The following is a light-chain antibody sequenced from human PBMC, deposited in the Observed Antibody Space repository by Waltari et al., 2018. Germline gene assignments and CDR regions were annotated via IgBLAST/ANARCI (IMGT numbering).Light chain of an antibody. CDR1: SGHSGDP. V-gene: IGLV4-69*01. CDR3: QAWGPGVQV. CDR2: VNRDGSH. Sequence: QLVVTQSPSASASLGASLTLTCTLSSGHSGDPTAWHHQYPDKGPRYLMKVNRDGSHSKGDDIPDRFSGSSSGAERYLTISSLQSEDEADYYCQAWGPGVQVFGGGTKLTVL. J-gene: IGLJ3*02.